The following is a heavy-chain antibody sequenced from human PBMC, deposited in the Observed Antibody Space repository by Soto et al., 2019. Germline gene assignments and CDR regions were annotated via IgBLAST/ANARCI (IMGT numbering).Heavy chain of an antibody. CDR3: ARVSNHFDY. CDR1: GFTFSHFW. D-gene: IGHD4-4*01. J-gene: IGHJ4*02. Sequence: EVQLVESGGGLVQPGGSLRLSCAASGFTFSHFWMHWVRQVPGKGPVWVSRINSDGNSTSYADSVKGRFTISSDNAKNTLYLQMNSLRAEDTAVYYCARVSNHFDYWGQGTLVTVSS. V-gene: IGHV3-74*01. CDR2: INSDGNST.